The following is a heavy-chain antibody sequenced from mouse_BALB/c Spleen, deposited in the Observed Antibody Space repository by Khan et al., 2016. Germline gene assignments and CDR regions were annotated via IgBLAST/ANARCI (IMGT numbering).Heavy chain of an antibody. J-gene: IGHJ2*01. Sequence: EVQLQESGPGLVKPSQSLSLTCTVTGYSITSDYAWNWIRQFPGNKLEWMGYISYSGSTSYNQSLKSRISITRDTSKNQFFLQLNSVTTEDTATYYCARYYYGSSYFDYWGQGTTLTVSS. D-gene: IGHD1-1*01. V-gene: IGHV3-2*02. CDR1: GYSITSDYA. CDR3: ARYYYGSSYFDY. CDR2: ISYSGST.